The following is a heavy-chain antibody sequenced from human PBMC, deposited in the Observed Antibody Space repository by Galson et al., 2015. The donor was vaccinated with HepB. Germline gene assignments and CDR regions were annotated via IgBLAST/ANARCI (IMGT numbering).Heavy chain of an antibody. CDR3: ARDCTIYSSSSVCAFEI. CDR2: INPNSGDT. J-gene: IGHJ3*02. D-gene: IGHD6-6*01. Sequence: SVKVSCKASGYTFTGYYMHWVRQAPGQGLEWMARINPNSGDTNYAHNFQGRVTITRDTSNSTPYMELSRLRSDDTAVYYCARDCTIYSSSSVCAFEIWGQGTIVTVSS. V-gene: IGHV1-2*06. CDR1: GYTFTGYY.